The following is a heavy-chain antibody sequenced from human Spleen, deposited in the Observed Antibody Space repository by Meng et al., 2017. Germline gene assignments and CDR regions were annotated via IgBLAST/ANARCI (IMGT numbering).Heavy chain of an antibody. CDR1: GGPISSSNYY. V-gene: IGHV4-39*01. Sequence: LQLQESGPVPVNPSEAPSLPCTVSGGPISSSNYYWDWIRQPPGKGLEWIGAIYHSGSTSYNPSLQSRVTMFVDTSKNQFSLMLTSVTATDTAVYYCARRRGGSGRDCWGQGTLVTVSS. D-gene: IGHD3-10*01. J-gene: IGHJ4*02. CDR2: IYHSGST. CDR3: ARRRGGSGRDC.